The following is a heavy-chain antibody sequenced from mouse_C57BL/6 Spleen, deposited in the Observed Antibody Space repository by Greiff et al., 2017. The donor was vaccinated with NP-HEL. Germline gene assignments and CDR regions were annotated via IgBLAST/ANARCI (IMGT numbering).Heavy chain of an antibody. Sequence: EVKLMESGGGLVKPGGSLKLSCAASGFTFSSYAMSWVRQTPEKRLEWVATISDGGSYTYYPDNVKGRFTISRDNAKNNLYLQMSHLKSEDTAMYYCARIYSNSDWYFDVWGTGTTVTVSS. CDR2: ISDGGSYT. D-gene: IGHD2-5*01. J-gene: IGHJ1*03. CDR3: ARIYSNSDWYFDV. V-gene: IGHV5-4*03. CDR1: GFTFSSYA.